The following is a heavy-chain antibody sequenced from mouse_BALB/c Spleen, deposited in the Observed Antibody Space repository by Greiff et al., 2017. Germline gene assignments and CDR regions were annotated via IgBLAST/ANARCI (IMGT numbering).Heavy chain of an antibody. D-gene: IGHD2-3*01. Sequence: VQLQESGAELVRPGTSVKVSCKASGYAFTNYLIEWVKQRPGQGLEWIGVINPGSGGTNYNEKFKGKATLTADKSSSTAYMQLSSLTSDDSAVYFCARSSYESYYFDYWGQGTTLTVSS. CDR3: ARSSYESYYFDY. CDR2: INPGSGGT. V-gene: IGHV1-54*01. CDR1: GYAFTNYL. J-gene: IGHJ2*01.